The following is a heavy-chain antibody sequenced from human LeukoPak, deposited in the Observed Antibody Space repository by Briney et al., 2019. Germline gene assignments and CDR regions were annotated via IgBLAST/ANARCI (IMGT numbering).Heavy chain of an antibody. CDR3: ARGCQYQLLIFLYYYMDV. V-gene: IGHV1-2*02. CDR2: INPHSGGT. CDR1: GYTFTVYY. Sequence: ASVKVSCKASGYTFTVYYIHWVRQAPGQGLEWMGWINPHSGGTNYAQKFQGGVTMTRDTSITTAYMELSRLRSDDTAVYYCARGCQYQLLIFLYYYMDVWGKGTTVTISS. D-gene: IGHD2-2*01. J-gene: IGHJ6*03.